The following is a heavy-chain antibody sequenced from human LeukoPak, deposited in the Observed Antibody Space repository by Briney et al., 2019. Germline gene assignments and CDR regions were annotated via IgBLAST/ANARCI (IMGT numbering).Heavy chain of an antibody. CDR3: ARVQTPSGSGSYSFDY. CDR2: IYYSGST. J-gene: IGHJ4*02. V-gene: IGHV4-59*01. Sequence: SETLSLTCTVSGGSISSYYWSWIRQPPGKGLEWIGYIYYSGSTNYNPSLKSRVTISVDTSKNQFSLKLSSVTAADTAVYYCARVQTPSGSGSYSFDYWGQGTLVTVSS. D-gene: IGHD3-10*01. CDR1: GGSISSYY.